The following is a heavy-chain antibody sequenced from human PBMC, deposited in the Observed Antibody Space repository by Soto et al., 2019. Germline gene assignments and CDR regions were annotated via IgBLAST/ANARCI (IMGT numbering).Heavy chain of an antibody. CDR2: VSGSGGST. CDR3: AKSSFQLGLPFDY. CDR1: GFTFSSYA. V-gene: IGHV3-23*01. D-gene: IGHD6-13*01. J-gene: IGHJ4*02. Sequence: EVQVLESGGGLVQPGGSLRLSCVASGFTFSSYAMSWVRPAPGKGLEWVSFVSGSGGSTDYADSVKGRFTISRDNSKSTLYLQLNSLRAEDTAMYYCAKSSFQLGLPFDYWGQGTLVTVSS.